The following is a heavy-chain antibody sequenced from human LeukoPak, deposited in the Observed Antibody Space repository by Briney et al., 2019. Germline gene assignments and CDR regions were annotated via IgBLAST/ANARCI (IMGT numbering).Heavy chain of an antibody. CDR1: GFSLSTSGMC. J-gene: IGHJ4*02. V-gene: IGHV2-70*01. D-gene: IGHD3-9*01. CDR3: ARIWRYYDILTGYFVESWYDY. Sequence: SGPALLRPPQTLTLTCTFSGFSLSTSGMCVSWIRQPPGKALEWLALIDWDDDKYYSTSLKTRLTISKDTSKNQVVLTMTNMDPVDTATYYCARIWRYYDILTGYFVESWYDYWGQGTLVTVSS. CDR2: IDWDDDK.